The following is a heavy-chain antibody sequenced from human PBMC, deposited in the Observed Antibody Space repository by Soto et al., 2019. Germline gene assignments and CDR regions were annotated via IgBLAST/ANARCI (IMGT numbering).Heavy chain of an antibody. CDR2: INAGNGNT. CDR1: GYTFTSYA. Sequence: QVQLVQSGAEVKKPGASVKVSCKASGYTFTSYAIHWVRQAPGQRLEWMGWINAGNGNTKYSQKFQDRVTITRDTSASTAYMELISLRSEHTAVYYCARDLGGWPDYWGQGTLVTVSS. CDR3: ARDLGGWPDY. V-gene: IGHV1-3*01. D-gene: IGHD6-19*01. J-gene: IGHJ4*02.